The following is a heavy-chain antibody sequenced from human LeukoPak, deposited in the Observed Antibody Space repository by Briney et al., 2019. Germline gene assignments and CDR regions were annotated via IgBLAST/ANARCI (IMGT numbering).Heavy chain of an antibody. J-gene: IGHJ4*02. D-gene: IGHD4-17*01. CDR2: IYTSGST. CDR1: GGSISSYY. CDR3: ARDYGDYVFDY. V-gene: IGHV4-4*07. Sequence: SVTLSLTCTASGGSISSYYWSWIRQPAGKGLEWIGRIYTSGSTNYNPSLRSRVTMSVDTSKNQFSLKLSSVTAADTAVYYCARDYGDYVFDYWGQGTLVTVSS.